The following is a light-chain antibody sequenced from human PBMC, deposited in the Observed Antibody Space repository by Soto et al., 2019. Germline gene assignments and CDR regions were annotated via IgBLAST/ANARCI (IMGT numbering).Light chain of an antibody. CDR1: SSDVGGYNY. CDR2: DVS. J-gene: IGLJ2*01. V-gene: IGLV2-11*01. Sequence: QSVLTQPLSVSGSPGQSVTISCTGTSSDVGGYNYVSWYQQHPGKAPKLMIYDVSKRPSGVPDRFSGSKSGNTASLTISGLQAEDEADYYGCSYAGSYTPHVVFGGGTKLTVL. CDR3: CSYAGSYTPHVV.